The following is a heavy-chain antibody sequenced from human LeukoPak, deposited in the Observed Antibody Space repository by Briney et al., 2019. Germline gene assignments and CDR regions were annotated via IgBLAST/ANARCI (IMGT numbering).Heavy chain of an antibody. CDR3: AKKKGLWFGEC. J-gene: IGHJ4*02. D-gene: IGHD3-10*01. Sequence: GGSLRLSCAASGFTFSSYGMHWVRQVPGKGLEWVTFIRYDGGNKYYADSVKSRFTISRDNSKNTLYLQMNSLRAEDTAVYYCAKKKGLWFGECWGQGTLVTVSS. CDR1: GFTFSSYG. CDR2: IRYDGGNK. V-gene: IGHV3-30*02.